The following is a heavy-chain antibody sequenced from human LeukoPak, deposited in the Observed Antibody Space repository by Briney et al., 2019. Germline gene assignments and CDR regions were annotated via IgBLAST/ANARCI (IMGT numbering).Heavy chain of an antibody. Sequence: ASVKVSCKASGYTFTGYYMHWVRQAPGQGLEWMGRINPNSGGTNYAQKFQGRVTMTKDTSISTGYMELSRLRSDDTAVYYCARDRVPGVAVAGFFDYWGQGTLATVSS. CDR2: INPNSGGT. CDR1: GYTFTGYY. V-gene: IGHV1-2*06. D-gene: IGHD6-19*01. J-gene: IGHJ4*02. CDR3: ARDRVPGVAVAGFFDY.